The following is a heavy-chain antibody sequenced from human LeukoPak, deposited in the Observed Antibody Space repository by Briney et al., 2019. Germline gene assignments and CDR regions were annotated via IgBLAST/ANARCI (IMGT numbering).Heavy chain of an antibody. Sequence: PGGSLRLSCAASGFTLSSYWTHWVRQAPGKGLVWVSRINSDVSSTSYADSVKGRFTISRDNAKNTLYLQMNSLRAEDTAVYYCARLRDGYNSEIDYWGQGTLVTVSS. D-gene: IGHD5-24*01. V-gene: IGHV3-74*01. J-gene: IGHJ4*02. CDR3: ARLRDGYNSEIDY. CDR2: INSDVSST. CDR1: GFTLSSYW.